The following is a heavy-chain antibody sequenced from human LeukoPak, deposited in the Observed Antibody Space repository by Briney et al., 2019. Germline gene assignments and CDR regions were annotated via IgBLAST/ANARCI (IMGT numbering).Heavy chain of an antibody. CDR1: GLIVSSNY. CDR3: ARVIVATNTFDAFDI. Sequence: WGSLRLSCAASGLIVSSNYMSWVRQAPGKGLEWVSIIYGDGSTYYADSMKGRFTISRDNSKNTLYLQMNSLRVEDTAVYYCARVIVATNTFDAFDIWGQGTMVTVSS. J-gene: IGHJ3*02. CDR2: IYGDGST. V-gene: IGHV3-53*01. D-gene: IGHD5-12*01.